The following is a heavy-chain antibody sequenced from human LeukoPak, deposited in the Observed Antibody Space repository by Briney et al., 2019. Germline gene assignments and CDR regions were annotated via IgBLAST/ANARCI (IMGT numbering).Heavy chain of an antibody. CDR3: ARRRPSNWFDP. CDR1: GGSISSYY. V-gene: IGHV4-59*08. D-gene: IGHD6-25*01. Sequence: SETLSLTCTVSGGSISSYYWSWIRQPPGKGLEWIGYIYYSGSTNYNPSLKSRITISVDTSKNQFSLKLSSVTAADTAVYYCARRRPSNWFDPWGQGTLVTVSS. CDR2: IYYSGST. J-gene: IGHJ5*02.